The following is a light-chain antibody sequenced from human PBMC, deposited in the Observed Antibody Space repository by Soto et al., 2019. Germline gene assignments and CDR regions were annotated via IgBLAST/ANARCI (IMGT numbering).Light chain of an antibody. V-gene: IGLV2-8*01. CDR3: SSHAASGV. J-gene: IGLJ3*02. CDR2: EVN. CDR1: SGDVGAYNY. Sequence: QSVLTQPPSASESPGQSVAISCSGTSGDVGAYNYVSWYQQHPGKAPKLIIYEVNKRPSGVPDRFSGSKSGNTASLTVSGLQAEDEAAYYCSSHAASGVFGGGTKLTVL.